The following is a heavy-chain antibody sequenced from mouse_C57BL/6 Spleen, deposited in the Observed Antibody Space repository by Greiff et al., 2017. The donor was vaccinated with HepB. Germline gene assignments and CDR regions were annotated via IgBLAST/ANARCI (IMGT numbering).Heavy chain of an antibody. CDR1: GYTFTDYY. Sequence: VQLQQSGAELVRPGASVKLSCKASGYTFTDYYINWVKQRPGQGLEWIARIYPGSGNTYYNEKFKGKATLTAEKSSSTAYMQLSSLTSEDSAVYCCARGIYGSSPFDYWGQGTTLTVSS. D-gene: IGHD1-1*01. CDR3: ARGIYGSSPFDY. J-gene: IGHJ2*01. V-gene: IGHV1-76*01. CDR2: IYPGSGNT.